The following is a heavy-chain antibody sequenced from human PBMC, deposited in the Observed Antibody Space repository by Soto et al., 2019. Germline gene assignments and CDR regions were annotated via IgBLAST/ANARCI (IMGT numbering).Heavy chain of an antibody. V-gene: IGHV3-21*01. CDR2: ISSSSSYI. Sequence: GGSLRLSCAASGFTFSSYSMNWVRQAPGKGLEWVSSISSSSSYIYYADSLKGRFTISRDNAKNSLYLQMNSLRAEDTAVYYCAREPAYSSSQGTRETYGMDVSGQGPTVTVYS. J-gene: IGHJ6*02. CDR1: GFTFSSYS. D-gene: IGHD6-13*01. CDR3: AREPAYSSSQGTRETYGMDV.